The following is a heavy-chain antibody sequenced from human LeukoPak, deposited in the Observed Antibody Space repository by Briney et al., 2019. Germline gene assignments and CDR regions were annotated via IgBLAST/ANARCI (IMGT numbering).Heavy chain of an antibody. V-gene: IGHV4-34*01. D-gene: IGHD2-2*01. CDR1: GGSFSGYY. CDR2: INHSGST. Sequence: PSETLSLTCAVYGGSFSGYYWSWIRQPPGKGLEWIGEINHSGSTNYNPSLKSRVTISVDTSKNQFSLKLSSVTAADTAVYYCARWRSGMRYQPLSSVDNWFDPWGQGTLVTVSS. J-gene: IGHJ5*02. CDR3: ARWRSGMRYQPLSSVDNWFDP.